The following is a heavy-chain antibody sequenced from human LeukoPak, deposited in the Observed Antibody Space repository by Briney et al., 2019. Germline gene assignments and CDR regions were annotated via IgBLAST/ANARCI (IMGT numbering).Heavy chain of an antibody. J-gene: IGHJ5*02. D-gene: IGHD4-23*01. CDR1: GFTFSDSW. V-gene: IGHV3-74*01. CDR3: ARDLGLRGST. CDR2: MYGDMSDI. Sequence: PGGSLRLSCEVSGFTFSDSWMHWVRQTPGKGRVWVSRMYGDMSDISYADSVKGRFTISRDNAKNTVYLQMNSLRGEDTAVYYCARDLGLRGSTWGQGTLVTVSS.